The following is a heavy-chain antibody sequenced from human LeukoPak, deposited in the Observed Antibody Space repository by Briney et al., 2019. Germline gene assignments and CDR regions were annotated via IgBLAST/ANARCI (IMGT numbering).Heavy chain of an antibody. CDR3: AKAEGYDILTGLDY. CDR2: IGASGGST. CDR1: GFTFSSYA. D-gene: IGHD3-9*01. Sequence: PGGSLRLSCATSGFTFSSYAMSWARQAPGKGLEWVSGIGASGGSTYYADSVKGRFTISRDNSKNTLYLQMNSLRTEDTAVYYCAKAEGYDILTGLDYRGQGTLVTVSS. J-gene: IGHJ4*02. V-gene: IGHV3-23*01.